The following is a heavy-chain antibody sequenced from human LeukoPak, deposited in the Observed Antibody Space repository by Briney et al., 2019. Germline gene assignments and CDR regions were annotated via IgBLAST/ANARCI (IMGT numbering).Heavy chain of an antibody. CDR3: AKDFRIGYSAHFDY. CDR2: ISSNEYDT. J-gene: IGHJ4*02. CDR1: GFTFGAYF. Sequence: GGSLRLSCSASGFTFGAYFMHWVRQAPGKGLQYVSSISSNEYDTYYADSVKGRFTISRDNSKNTLYLQMNSLRAEDTAVYYCAKDFRIGYSAHFDYWGQGALVTVSS. V-gene: IGHV3-64*04. D-gene: IGHD2-21*01.